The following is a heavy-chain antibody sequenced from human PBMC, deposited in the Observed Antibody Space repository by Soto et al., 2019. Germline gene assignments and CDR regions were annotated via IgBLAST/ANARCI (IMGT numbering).Heavy chain of an antibody. Sequence: PGGSLRLSCAASGFTFSSYAMSWVRQAPGKGLEWVSGISGSGGNTNYADSVKGRFTISRDNSKNTLYLQMNSLRAEDTAVYYCARPATFEYSTSGFDYWGQGTLVTVSS. CDR1: GFTFSSYA. D-gene: IGHD6-6*01. J-gene: IGHJ4*02. V-gene: IGHV3-23*01. CDR3: ARPATFEYSTSGFDY. CDR2: ISGSGGNT.